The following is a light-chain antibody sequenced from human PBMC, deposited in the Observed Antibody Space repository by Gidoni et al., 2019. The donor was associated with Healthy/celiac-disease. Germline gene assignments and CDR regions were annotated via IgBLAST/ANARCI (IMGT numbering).Light chain of an antibody. V-gene: IGKV1-27*01. Sequence: DIQMTQSPSSLSASVGDSVTITCRASQGISNYLAWYQQKPGKVPKLLIYAASTLQSGVPSRFSGSGSGTDFTLTISSLQPEDVATYYCQKYNSAPPFTFGPGTKVEIK. CDR1: QGISNY. CDR3: QKYNSAPPFT. J-gene: IGKJ3*01. CDR2: AAS.